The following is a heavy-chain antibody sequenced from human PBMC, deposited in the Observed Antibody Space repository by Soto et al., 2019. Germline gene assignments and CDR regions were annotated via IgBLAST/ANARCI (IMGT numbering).Heavy chain of an antibody. D-gene: IGHD6-13*01. Sequence: GGSLRLSCAASGFPFSSYGMHWVRQAPGKGLKWVAIISYDGSNKYYADSVKGRFTISRDISKSTLFLQMDSLTPEDTAVYYCAKDPSRYGTSWTTDYWGQGTLVTVSS. CDR2: ISYDGSNK. CDR3: AKDPSRYGTSWTTDY. CDR1: GFPFSSYG. V-gene: IGHV3-30*18. J-gene: IGHJ4*02.